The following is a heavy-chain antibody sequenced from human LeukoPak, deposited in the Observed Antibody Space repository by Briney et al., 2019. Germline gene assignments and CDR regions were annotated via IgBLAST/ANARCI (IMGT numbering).Heavy chain of an antibody. D-gene: IGHD1-26*01. V-gene: IGHV1-2*02. CDR2: INPNSGGT. J-gene: IGHJ3*02. Sequence: ASVKVFCKASGYTFTGYYMHWVRQAPGQGLEWMGWINPNSGGTNYAQKFQGRVTMTRDTSISTAYMELSRLRSDDTAVYYCARVQSGTYQGAFDIWGQGTMVTVSS. CDR1: GYTFTGYY. CDR3: ARVQSGTYQGAFDI.